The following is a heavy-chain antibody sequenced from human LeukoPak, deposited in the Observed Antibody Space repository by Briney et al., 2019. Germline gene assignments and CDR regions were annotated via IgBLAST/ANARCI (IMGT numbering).Heavy chain of an antibody. CDR2: IGTGGDT. CDR1: GFTFSSYD. Sequence: PGGSLRLSCAASGFTFSSYDSHWVRQVIGKGLEWVSAIGTGGDTYYPGSVKGRFTISRENAKNSLYLQMNSLRGGDTAVYYCARGRYYGSGYSNALDLWAKGQWSPSLQ. V-gene: IGHV3-13*01. D-gene: IGHD3-10*01. CDR3: ARGRYYGSGYSNALDL. J-gene: IGHJ3*01.